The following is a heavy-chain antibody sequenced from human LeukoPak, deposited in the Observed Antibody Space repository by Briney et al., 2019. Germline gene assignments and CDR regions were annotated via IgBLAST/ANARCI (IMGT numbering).Heavy chain of an antibody. CDR1: GYTFTSYD. CDR2: MNPNSGNT. D-gene: IGHD4/OR15-4a*01. CDR3: ARDGAFGYGSNDAFEI. V-gene: IGHV1-8*01. Sequence: GASVKVSCKASGYTFTSYDINWVRQATGQGLEWMGWMNPNSGNTGYAQKFQGRVTMTRNTSISTAYMELSSLRSEDTAVYHCARDGAFGYGSNDAFEIWGQGTMVTVSS. J-gene: IGHJ3*02.